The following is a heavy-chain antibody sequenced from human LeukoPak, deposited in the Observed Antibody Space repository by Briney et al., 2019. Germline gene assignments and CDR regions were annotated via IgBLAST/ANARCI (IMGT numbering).Heavy chain of an antibody. CDR2: ISGSGGST. CDR1: GFTSSSYA. CDR3: AKDYYDSSGYWYYFDY. V-gene: IGHV3-23*01. D-gene: IGHD3-22*01. J-gene: IGHJ4*02. Sequence: PGGSLRLSCAASGFTSSSYAMSWVRQAPGKGLEWVSAISGSGGSTYYADSVKGRFTISRDNSKNTLYLQMNSLRAEDTAVYYCAKDYYDSSGYWYYFDYWGQGTLVTVSS.